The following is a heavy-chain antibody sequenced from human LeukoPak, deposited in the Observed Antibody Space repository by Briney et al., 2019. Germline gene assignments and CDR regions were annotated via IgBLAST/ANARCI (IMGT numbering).Heavy chain of an antibody. D-gene: IGHD3-22*01. CDR2: ISRGSSDI. J-gene: IGHJ4*02. CDR3: AREYDSKGRFDW. V-gene: IGHV3-21*01. CDR1: SSIFSSHT. Sequence: GGSLRLSCGAPSSIFSSHTMNSVRQAPGKGLEWVSSISRGSSDIKYADSVRGRFIISRDNAKNSLFLQLNSLRDEDMGFYYCAREYDSKGRFDWWGQGTLVTVSS.